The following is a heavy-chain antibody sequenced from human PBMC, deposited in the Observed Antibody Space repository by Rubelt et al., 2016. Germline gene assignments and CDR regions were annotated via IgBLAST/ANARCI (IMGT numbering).Heavy chain of an antibody. Sequence: VQLVESGGGVVQPGRSLRLSCATSGFSFGSYAMTWVRQAPGKGLEWVSAVSADGGGTYYADSVKGRVTISRDNSKNTLSLQMNSRRAEDTAVYYCAKGRGILSPDYWGQGTLVTVSS. V-gene: IGHV3-23*04. J-gene: IGHJ4*02. CDR1: GFSFGSYA. CDR2: VSADGGGT. D-gene: IGHD3-10*01. CDR3: AKGRGILSPDY.